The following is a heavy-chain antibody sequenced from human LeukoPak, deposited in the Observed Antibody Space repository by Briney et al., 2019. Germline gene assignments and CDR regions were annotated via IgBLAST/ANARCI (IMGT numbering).Heavy chain of an antibody. D-gene: IGHD6-6*01. CDR2: MNPNSGNT. CDR1: GYTFTSYD. Sequence: ASVKVSCKASGYTFTSYDINWVRQATRQGLEWMGWMNPNSGNTGYAQKFQGRVTMTRNTSISTAYMELSSLRSEDTAVYYCARAGVYRAARGYYYMDVWGKGTTVTVSS. CDR3: ARAGVYRAARGYYYMDV. V-gene: IGHV1-8*01. J-gene: IGHJ6*03.